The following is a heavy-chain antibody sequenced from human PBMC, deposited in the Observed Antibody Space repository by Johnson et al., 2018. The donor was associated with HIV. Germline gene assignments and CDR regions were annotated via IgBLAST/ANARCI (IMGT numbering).Heavy chain of an antibody. D-gene: IGHD3-16*01. V-gene: IGHV3-30*02. CDR2: IRYDGSNE. J-gene: IGHJ3*02. Sequence: RQAPGKGLEWLAFIRYDGSNEYYVDSVKGRFTISRDNSKNTLYLQMNSLRAEDTAMYYCAKEKDYGAFDIWGQGTMVTVSS. CDR3: AKEKDYGAFDI.